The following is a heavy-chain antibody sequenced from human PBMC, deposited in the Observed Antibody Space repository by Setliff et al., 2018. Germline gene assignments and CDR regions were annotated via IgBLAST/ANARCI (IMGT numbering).Heavy chain of an antibody. Sequence: SETLSLTCTVSGGSISSSSYYWGWIRQPPGKGLEWIGSIYYSGSTYYNPSLKSRVTISVDTSKSQLSLILNSVSAADTGVYYCALNPSWFGELFAWFDPWGQGTLVTVSS. CDR1: GGSISSSSYY. CDR3: ALNPSWFGELFAWFDP. D-gene: IGHD3-10*01. V-gene: IGHV4-39*07. CDR2: IYYSGST. J-gene: IGHJ5*02.